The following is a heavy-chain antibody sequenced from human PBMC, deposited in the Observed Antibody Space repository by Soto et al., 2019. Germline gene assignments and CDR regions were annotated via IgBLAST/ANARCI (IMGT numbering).Heavy chain of an antibody. CDR3: ARHYCSSTSCYPVYYYYYGMDV. V-gene: IGHV5-51*01. CDR1: GYSFTSYW. J-gene: IGHJ6*02. CDR2: IYPGDSDT. Sequence: GESLKISSKGSGYSFTSYWIGWVRKMPGKGLEWMGIIYPGDSDTRYSPSFQGLVTISADKSISTAYLQWSSLKASDTAMYYCARHYCSSTSCYPVYYYYYGMDVWGQGTTVTVSS. D-gene: IGHD2-2*01.